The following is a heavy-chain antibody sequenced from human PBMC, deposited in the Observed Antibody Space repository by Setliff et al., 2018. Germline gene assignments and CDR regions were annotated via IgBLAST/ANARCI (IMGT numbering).Heavy chain of an antibody. J-gene: IGHJ5*02. CDR2: IYYSGNT. V-gene: IGHV4-31*03. CDR3: ARGHCSSGECPNYFDP. Sequence: PSETLSLTCTVSGGSMIGGHYYWSWIRQLPGKGLEWIAYIYYSGNTYYNPSLKSRATISVDTSKNQFSLKINSVTAADTAVYYCARGHCSSGECPNYFDPWGQGTLVTVSS. D-gene: IGHD2-15*01. CDR1: GGSMIGGHYY.